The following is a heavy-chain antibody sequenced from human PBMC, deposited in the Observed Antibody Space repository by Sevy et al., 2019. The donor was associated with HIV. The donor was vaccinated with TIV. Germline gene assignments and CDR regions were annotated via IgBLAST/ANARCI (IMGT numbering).Heavy chain of an antibody. D-gene: IGHD2-15*01. CDR3: ATARAGAAFFFEY. J-gene: IGHJ4*02. V-gene: IGHV3-13*01. Sequence: GGSLRLSCAASGSTLSDYDIHWVRQASGKGLEWVSGIGTAGNTYYPDSVKGRFTISRGNAENSVHLQMNTLRAGDTAVYYCATARAGAAFFFEYWSQGTLVTVSS. CDR2: IGTAGNT. CDR1: GSTLSDYD.